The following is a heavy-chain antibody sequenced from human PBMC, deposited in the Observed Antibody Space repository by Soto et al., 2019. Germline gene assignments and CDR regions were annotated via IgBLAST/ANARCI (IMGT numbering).Heavy chain of an antibody. Sequence: QVQLVQSGAEVKKPGASVKVSCKASGYTFIRYDINWVRQASGQGLEWMGWMNPDSGNTGYAQKFQGRVTMTRNTSISTAYMVLSSLRSEDTAVYSCVFYSSGYYYGFHNWGQGTWSPSPQ. CDR1: GYTFIRYD. CDR3: VFYSSGYYYGFHN. CDR2: MNPDSGNT. V-gene: IGHV1-8*01. J-gene: IGHJ1*01. D-gene: IGHD3-22*01.